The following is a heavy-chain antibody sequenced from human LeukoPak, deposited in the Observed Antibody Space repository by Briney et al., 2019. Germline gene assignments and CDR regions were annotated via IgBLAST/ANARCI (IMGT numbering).Heavy chain of an antibody. J-gene: IGHJ5*02. V-gene: IGHV3-21*01. Sequence: PGGSLRLSCAASGFTFSTYAMSWVRQAPGKGLEWVSSISSSSSYIYYADSVKGRFTISRDNAKNSLYLQMNSLRAGDTAVYYCARGNVFDPWGQGTLVTVSS. CDR1: GFTFSTYA. CDR2: ISSSSSYI. CDR3: ARGNVFDP.